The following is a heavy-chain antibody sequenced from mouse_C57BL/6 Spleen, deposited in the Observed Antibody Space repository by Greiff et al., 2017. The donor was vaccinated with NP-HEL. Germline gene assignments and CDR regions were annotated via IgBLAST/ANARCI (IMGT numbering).Heavy chain of an antibody. CDR3: ASPHYYGSSYTWFAY. J-gene: IGHJ3*01. V-gene: IGHV2-2*01. CDR2: IWRGGST. D-gene: IGHD1-1*01. Sequence: QVQLKESGPGLVQPSQSLSITCTVSGFSLTSYGVHWVRQSPGQGLEWLGVIWRGGSTDYNAAFISRLSISKDNSKSQVFFKMNSLQADDTAIYYCASPHYYGSSYTWFAYWGQGTLVTVSA. CDR1: GFSLTSYG.